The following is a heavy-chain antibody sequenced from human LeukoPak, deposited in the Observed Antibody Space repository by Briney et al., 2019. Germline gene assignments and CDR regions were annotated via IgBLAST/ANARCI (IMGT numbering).Heavy chain of an antibody. J-gene: IGHJ4*02. D-gene: IGHD1-26*01. CDR2: ISYDGSIK. CDR1: RFTFSSYG. Sequence: HPGGSLRLSCAASRFTFSSYGMHWVRQAPGKGLEWVALISYDGSIKYFADSVKGRFTISRDNSKNTLYLQMNSLRAEDTAVYYCAKALSAYYYFDYWGQGTLVTVSS. CDR3: AKALSAYYYFDY. V-gene: IGHV3-30*18.